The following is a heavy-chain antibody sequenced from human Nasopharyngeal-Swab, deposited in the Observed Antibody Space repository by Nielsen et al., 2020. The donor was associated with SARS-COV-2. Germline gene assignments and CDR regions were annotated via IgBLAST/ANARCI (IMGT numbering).Heavy chain of an antibody. CDR2: FDPKDGET. D-gene: IGHD1-7*01. J-gene: IGHJ5*02. Sequence: ASVKVSCKVSGYTLTELSMHWVRQAPGKGLEWMGGFDPKDGETIYAQKFQGRVTMTEDTSTDTAYMELSSLRSEDTAVYYCATGGPITGTINWFDPWGQGTLVTVSS. V-gene: IGHV1-24*01. CDR1: GYTLTELS. CDR3: ATGGPITGTINWFDP.